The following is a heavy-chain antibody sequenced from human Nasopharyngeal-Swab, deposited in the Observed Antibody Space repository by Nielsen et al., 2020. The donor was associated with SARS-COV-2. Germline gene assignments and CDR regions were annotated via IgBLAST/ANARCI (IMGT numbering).Heavy chain of an antibody. V-gene: IGHV3-21*01. D-gene: IGHD2-15*01. CDR1: GFTFSSYS. J-gene: IGHJ6*02. Sequence: GGSLRLSCAVSGFTFSSYSMNWVRQAPGKGLEWVSSISSSSSYIYYADSVKGRFTISRDNAKNSLYLQMNSLRAEDTAVYYCARVCSGGSCYGYYYYGMDVWGQGTTVTVSS. CDR3: ARVCSGGSCYGYYYYGMDV. CDR2: ISSSSSYI.